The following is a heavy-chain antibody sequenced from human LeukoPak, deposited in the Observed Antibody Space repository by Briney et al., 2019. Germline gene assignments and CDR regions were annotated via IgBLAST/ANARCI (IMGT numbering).Heavy chain of an antibody. CDR3: ARESCSRTSCYTLDS. CDR2: IRHDGSEQ. CDR1: GFNFGNYW. J-gene: IGHJ4*02. V-gene: IGHV3-7*01. Sequence: GGSLRLSCKVSGFNFGNYWMSWVRQAPGKGLEWVANIRHDGSEQYYVDSVKGRFTIARDSAKNSLYLQMNSLTVADTAVYFCARESCSRTSCYTLDSWGQGTLVTVSS. D-gene: IGHD2-2*02.